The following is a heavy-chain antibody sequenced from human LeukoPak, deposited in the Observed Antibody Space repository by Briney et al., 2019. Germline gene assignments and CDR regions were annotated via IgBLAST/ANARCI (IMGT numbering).Heavy chain of an antibody. CDR3: ARDRGGYSYGRAIRVYYFDY. CDR1: GFTFSSYG. D-gene: IGHD5-18*01. J-gene: IGHJ4*02. V-gene: IGHV3-30*02. CDR2: IRYDGSNK. Sequence: PGGSLRLSCAASGFTFSSYGMHWVRQAPGKGLEWVAFIRYDGSNKYYADSVKGRFTISRDNSKNTLYLQMNSLRAEDTAVYYCARDRGGYSYGRAIRVYYFDYWGQGTLVTVSS.